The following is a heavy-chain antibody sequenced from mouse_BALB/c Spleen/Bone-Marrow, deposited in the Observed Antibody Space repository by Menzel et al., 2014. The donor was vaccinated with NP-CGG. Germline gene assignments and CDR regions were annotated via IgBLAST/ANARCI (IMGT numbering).Heavy chain of an antibody. V-gene: IGHV14-3*02. CDR2: IDPANGNT. CDR3: ARPIFL. CDR1: GFNIKDTY. Sequence: SGAELVKPGASVKLSCTASGFNIKDTYMHWVKQRPEQGLEWIGRIDPANGNTKYDPKFQGKATITADTSSTTAYLQLSSLTSEDTAVYYCARPIFLWGQGTSVTVSS. J-gene: IGHJ4*01.